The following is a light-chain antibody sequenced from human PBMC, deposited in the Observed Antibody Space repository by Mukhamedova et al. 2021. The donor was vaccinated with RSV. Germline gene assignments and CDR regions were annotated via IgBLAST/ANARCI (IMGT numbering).Light chain of an antibody. J-gene: IGLJ1*01. CDR1: SSDVGGYKY. V-gene: IGLV2-14*01. CDR2: EVT. Sequence: GTSSDVGGYKYVSWYQQHPGKAPKLMVYEVTNRPSGVSNRFSGSKSGNTASLTISGLQAEDEADYYCSSYTSRSTDVFGSGPKVT. CDR3: SSYTSRSTDV.